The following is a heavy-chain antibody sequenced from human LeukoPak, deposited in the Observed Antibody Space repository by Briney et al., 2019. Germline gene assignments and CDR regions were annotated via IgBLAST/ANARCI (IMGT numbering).Heavy chain of an antibody. J-gene: IGHJ5*02. V-gene: IGHV4-59*01. D-gene: IGHD3-10*01. CDR2: IYYSGST. Sequence: SETLSLTCTVSGGSISSYYWSWIRQPPGKGLEWIGYIYYSGSTTNNPSLKSRVTLSLDTSKNQFSLSLSSLTAPDPAWYYCGSTNYNPSLKSRVTISVDTSKNQFSLKLSSVTAADTAVYYCARATGTTWLTSNWFDPWGQGTLVTVSS. CDR1: GGSISSYY. CDR3: GSTNYNPSLKSRVTISVDTSKNQFSLKLSSVTAADTAVYYCARATGTTWLTSNWFDP.